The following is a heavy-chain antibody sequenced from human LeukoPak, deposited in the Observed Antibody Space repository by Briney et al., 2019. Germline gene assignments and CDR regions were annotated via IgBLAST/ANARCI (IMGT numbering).Heavy chain of an antibody. CDR2: MNPNSGNT. CDR3: ARDRQYYYGSGSYYNWYGLDY. Sequence: ASVKVSCKASGYTFTSYDINWVRQATGQGLEWMGWMNPNSGNTGYAQKFQGRVTITRNTSISTAYMELSSLRSEDTAVYYCARDRQYYYGSGSYYNWYGLDYWGQGTLVTVSS. CDR1: GYTFTSYD. D-gene: IGHD3-10*01. J-gene: IGHJ4*02. V-gene: IGHV1-8*01.